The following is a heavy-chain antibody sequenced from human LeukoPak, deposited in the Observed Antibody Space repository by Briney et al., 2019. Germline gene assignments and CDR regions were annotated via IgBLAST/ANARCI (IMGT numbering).Heavy chain of an antibody. Sequence: PGKSLRLSCAASGFTLSDYWMNWVRQAPGKGLEWVANINLHGSVKLHVDSVEGRFTTSRDNAKNSLFLQMTSLKVEDTAVYYCVAWGLYNYWGQGTLVTVSS. D-gene: IGHD7-27*01. CDR1: GFTLSDYW. CDR2: INLHGSVK. CDR3: VAWGLYNY. J-gene: IGHJ4*02. V-gene: IGHV3-7*01.